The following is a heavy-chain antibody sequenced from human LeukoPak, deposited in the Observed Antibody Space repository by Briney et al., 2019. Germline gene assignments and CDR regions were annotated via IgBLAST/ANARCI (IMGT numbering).Heavy chain of an antibody. V-gene: IGHV3-9*01. D-gene: IGHD6-13*01. CDR3: AKDRIAAAGTLDSAFDI. CDR1: GFTFSSYA. J-gene: IGHJ3*02. Sequence: PGGSLRLSCAASGFTFSSYAMSWVRQAPGKGLEWVSGISWNSGSIGYADSVKGRFTISRDNAKNSLYLQMNSLRAEDTALYYCAKDRIAAAGTLDSAFDIWGQGTMVTVSS. CDR2: ISWNSGSI.